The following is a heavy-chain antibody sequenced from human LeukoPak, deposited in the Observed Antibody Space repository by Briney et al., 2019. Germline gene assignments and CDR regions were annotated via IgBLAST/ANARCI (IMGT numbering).Heavy chain of an antibody. Sequence: SETLSLTCTVSGGSISSYYWSWIRQPPGKGLEWIGYIYYSGSTNYNPSLKSRVTISVDTSKNQFSLKLSSVTAADTAVYYCARGEYYYDSSGYGAFDYWGQGTLVTVSS. D-gene: IGHD3-22*01. V-gene: IGHV4-59*01. CDR2: IYYSGST. J-gene: IGHJ4*02. CDR3: ARGEYYYDSSGYGAFDY. CDR1: GGSISSYY.